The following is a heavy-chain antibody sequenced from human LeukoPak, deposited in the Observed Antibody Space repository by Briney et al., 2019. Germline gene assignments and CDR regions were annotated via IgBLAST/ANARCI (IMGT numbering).Heavy chain of an antibody. CDR3: AREVDYGDLPGY. D-gene: IGHD4-17*01. J-gene: IGHJ4*02. Sequence: ASVKVSCKASGYTFSDYYMYWVRQAPGQGLEWMGWINPNSGATNYAQKFQGRVTMTRDTSISTAYMELSRLRSDDTAVYYCAREVDYGDLPGYWGQGTLVTVSS. CDR2: INPNSGAT. CDR1: GYTFSDYY. V-gene: IGHV1-2*02.